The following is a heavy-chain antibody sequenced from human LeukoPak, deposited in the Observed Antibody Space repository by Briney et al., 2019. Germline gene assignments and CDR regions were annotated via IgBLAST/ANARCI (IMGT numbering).Heavy chain of an antibody. V-gene: IGHV4-61*02. D-gene: IGHD6-13*01. J-gene: IGHJ4*02. CDR3: ARDSALAAAGTGFDY. CDR1: GGSINSASYY. Sequence: SETLSLTCTVSGGSINSASYYWTWIRQPAGKGLEWIGRIYTSGSTNYNPSLKSRVTISVDTSKNQFSLKLNSVTAADTAVYFCARDSALAAAGTGFDYWGQGTLVTVSS. CDR2: IYTSGST.